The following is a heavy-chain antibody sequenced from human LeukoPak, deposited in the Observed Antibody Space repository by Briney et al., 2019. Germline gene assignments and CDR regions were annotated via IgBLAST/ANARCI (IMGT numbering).Heavy chain of an antibody. CDR1: GGSISSGDYY. CDR2: MYYSGST. D-gene: IGHD3-22*01. CDR3: ARPYYNDNKIDP. Sequence: SETLSLTCTVSGGSISSGDYYWSCIRQPPGKGLEWIAYMYYSGSTYYNPSLKSRVTMSADTSKNQLSLKLSSVTAADTAVYYCARPYYNDNKIDPWGQGILVTVSS. J-gene: IGHJ5*02. V-gene: IGHV4-30-4*01.